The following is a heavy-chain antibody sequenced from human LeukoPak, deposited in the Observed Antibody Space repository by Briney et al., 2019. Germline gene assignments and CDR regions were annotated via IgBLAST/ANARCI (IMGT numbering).Heavy chain of an antibody. V-gene: IGHV4-59*01. CDR3: ARDEGSAWYFWFDP. CDR2: IYYSGST. J-gene: IGHJ5*02. Sequence: QPSETLSLTCTDSDDSITMYYWTWIRQPPGKGLEWIGYIYYSGSTNYNPSLKSRVTISVDTSKNQFSLKLSSVTAADTAVYYCARDEGSAWYFWFDPWGQGTLVTVSS. D-gene: IGHD6-19*01. CDR1: DDSITMYY.